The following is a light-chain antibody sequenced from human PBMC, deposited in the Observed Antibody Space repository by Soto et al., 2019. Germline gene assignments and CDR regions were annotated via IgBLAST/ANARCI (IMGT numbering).Light chain of an antibody. J-gene: IGKJ1*01. Sequence: DIGLTQSPATLSLSPGDSVTISCRASQRGSSSYLAWYQQKPCQAPRLLIYAASSRATGIAGRCSGSGSGTDFTLNIRSLKPEDFGVYSCPQRGSASWTFGHGTKVEIK. CDR3: PQRGSASWT. V-gene: IGKV3-20*01. CDR1: QRGSSSY. CDR2: AAS.